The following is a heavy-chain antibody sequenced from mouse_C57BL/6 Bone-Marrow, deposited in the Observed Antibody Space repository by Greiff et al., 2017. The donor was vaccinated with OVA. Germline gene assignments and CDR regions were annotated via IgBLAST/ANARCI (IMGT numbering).Heavy chain of an antibody. CDR1: GFTFSDAW. Sequence: EVKLVESGGGLVQPGGSMKLSCAASGFTFSDAWMDWVRQSPEKGLEWVAEIRNKANNHATYYAESVKGRFTISRDDSKSSVYLQMNSLRAEDTGIYYCTKITTVVATDWYFDVWGTGTTVTVSS. J-gene: IGHJ1*03. CDR2: IRNKANNHAT. CDR3: TKITTVVATDWYFDV. D-gene: IGHD1-1*01. V-gene: IGHV6-6*01.